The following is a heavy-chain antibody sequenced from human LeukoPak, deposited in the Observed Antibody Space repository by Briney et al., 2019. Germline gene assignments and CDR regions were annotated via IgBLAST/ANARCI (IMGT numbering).Heavy chain of an antibody. V-gene: IGHV4-39*01. J-gene: IGHJ5*02. D-gene: IGHD3-3*01. Sequence: SETLSLTCTVSGGSISSSSYYWGWIRQPPGKGLEWIGSIYYSGSTYYNPSLKSRVTISVDTSKNQFSLKLSSVTAADTAVYYCASDLTYYDFWSGYYLYNWFDPWGQGTLATVSS. CDR3: ASDLTYYDFWSGYYLYNWFDP. CDR1: GGSISSSSYY. CDR2: IYYSGST.